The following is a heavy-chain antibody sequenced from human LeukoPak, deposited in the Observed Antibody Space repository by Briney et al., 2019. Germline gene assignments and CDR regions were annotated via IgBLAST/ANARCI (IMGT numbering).Heavy chain of an antibody. CDR3: AKGDGNWFDP. CDR1: GVSMSSYY. CDR2: SQFSGNT. V-gene: IGHV4-59*01. Sequence: PSETLSLTCTVSGVSMSSYYWSWIRHSPGKGLEWIGYSQFSGNTNYNPSLKSRVTISEETSKNQFSLRLSSVTAADTAVYYCAKGDGNWFDPWGQGALVTVSS. J-gene: IGHJ5*02.